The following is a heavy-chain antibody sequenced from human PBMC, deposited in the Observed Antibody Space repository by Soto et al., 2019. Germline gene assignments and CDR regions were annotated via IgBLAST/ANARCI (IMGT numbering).Heavy chain of an antibody. CDR3: ARVSRNTGTIQGNWFDP. V-gene: IGHV1-46*01. CDR2: INPSSGGT. J-gene: IGHJ5*02. CDR1: GYTFTSYY. D-gene: IGHD1-7*01. Sequence: ASVKVSCKASGYTFTSYYIHWVRQAPGQGLEWMGIINPSSGGTSYAQKFEGRVLMARDTSTSTVYMELSSLRSDDTAVYYCARVSRNTGTIQGNWFDPWGQGTLVTVSS.